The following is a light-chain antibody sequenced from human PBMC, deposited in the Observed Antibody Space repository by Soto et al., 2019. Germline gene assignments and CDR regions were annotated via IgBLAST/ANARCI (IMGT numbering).Light chain of an antibody. V-gene: IGKV1-5*03. CDR2: KAS. CDR1: QSISSW. Sequence: DIPMTQSPSTLSASVGDRVTITCRASQSISSWLAWYQQKTGKTRKLLIYKASSLESGVPSRFSGSGSGTEFTLTISRLQPDEFAAYYCQQYDSYSGTFGQGTKVEIK. J-gene: IGKJ1*01. CDR3: QQYDSYSGT.